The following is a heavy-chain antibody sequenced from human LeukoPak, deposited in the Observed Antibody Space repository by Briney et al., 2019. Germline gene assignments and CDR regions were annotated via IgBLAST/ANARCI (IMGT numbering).Heavy chain of an antibody. CDR2: ISYSGST. D-gene: IGHD2-2*01. V-gene: IGHV4-31*03. Sequence: SETLSLTCTVSGGSIGSGAYYWSWIRQHPGKGLEWIGYISYSGSTNYNPSLKSRVTISVDTSKNQFSLKLSSVTAADTAVYYCARGPAARVSYYYYYGMDVWGQGTTVTVSS. CDR3: ARGPAARVSYYYYYGMDV. CDR1: GGSIGSGAYY. J-gene: IGHJ6*02.